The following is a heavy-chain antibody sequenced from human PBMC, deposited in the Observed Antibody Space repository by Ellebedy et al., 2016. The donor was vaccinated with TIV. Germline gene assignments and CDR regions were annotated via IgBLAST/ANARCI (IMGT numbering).Heavy chain of an antibody. J-gene: IGHJ4*02. Sequence: PGGSLRLSCAASAFTFSYYWMGWVRQAPGKGLQWVASISQDGSAKYYVDSVKGRFTTSRDNARNSLYLQMNALRAEDTAVYYCVRIGYITSWYREVYWGQGTLVTVSS. CDR2: ISQDGSAK. CDR3: VRIGYITSWYREVY. V-gene: IGHV3-7*03. CDR1: AFTFSYYW. D-gene: IGHD6-13*01.